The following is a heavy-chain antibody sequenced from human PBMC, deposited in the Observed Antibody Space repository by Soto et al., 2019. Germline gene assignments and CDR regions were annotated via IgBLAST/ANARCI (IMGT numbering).Heavy chain of an antibody. CDR1: GDTFKNCV. J-gene: IGHJ6*02. CDR3: AAELGFGKLSLV. Sequence: QVQVVQSGVEVRRPGSSVKVSCKASGDTFKNCVISWVRQAPGQGLEWMGGIIPLFGTTDFAQRFQGRLTITTDESTTTAYMELSRLRSEDTATYYCAAELGFGKLSLVWGQGTTVIVSS. CDR2: IIPLFGTT. V-gene: IGHV1-69*01. D-gene: IGHD3-10*01.